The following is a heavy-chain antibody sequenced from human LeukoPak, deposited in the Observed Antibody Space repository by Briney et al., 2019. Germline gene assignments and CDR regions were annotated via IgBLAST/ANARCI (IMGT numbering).Heavy chain of an antibody. CDR2: IYYSGST. J-gene: IGHJ4*02. Sequence: SETLSLTCTVSGGSISSSSYYWGWIRQPPGKGLEWIGSIYYSGSTYYNPSLKSRVTISVDTSKNQFSLKLSSVTAADTAVYYCARLEVVGANYYFDYWGQGTLVTVSS. CDR1: GGSISSSSYY. D-gene: IGHD1-26*01. CDR3: ARLEVVGANYYFDY. V-gene: IGHV4-39*01.